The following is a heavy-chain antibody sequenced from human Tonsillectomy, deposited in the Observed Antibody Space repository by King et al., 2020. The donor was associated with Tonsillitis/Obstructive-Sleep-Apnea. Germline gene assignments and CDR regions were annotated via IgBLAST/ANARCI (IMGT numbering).Heavy chain of an antibody. D-gene: IGHD3-22*01. Sequence: VQLVESGGGVVQPGRSLRLSCAASGFTFSSYGMHWVRQAPGKGLEWVAVIWYDGSNKYYADSVKGRFTISRDNSKNTLYLQMNSLRAEDTAVYYCARVEEVGSGYPSYGYFALWGRGTLVTVSS. V-gene: IGHV3-33*01. CDR2: IWYDGSNK. CDR1: GFTFSSYG. J-gene: IGHJ2*01. CDR3: ARVEEVGSGYPSYGYFAL.